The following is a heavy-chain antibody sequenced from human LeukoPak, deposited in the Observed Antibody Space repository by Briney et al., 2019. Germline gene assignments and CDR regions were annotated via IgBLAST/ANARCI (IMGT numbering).Heavy chain of an antibody. CDR1: GGSFSGYY. CDR2: INHSGST. CDR3: ARGKWSSGWYFDY. D-gene: IGHD6-19*01. Sequence: PSETLSLTCAVYGGSFSGYYWSWIRQPPGKGLEWIGEINHSGSTNYNPSLKSRVTISVVTSKNQFSLKLSSVTAADTAVYYCARGKWSSGWYFDYWGQGTLVTVSS. V-gene: IGHV4-34*01. J-gene: IGHJ4*02.